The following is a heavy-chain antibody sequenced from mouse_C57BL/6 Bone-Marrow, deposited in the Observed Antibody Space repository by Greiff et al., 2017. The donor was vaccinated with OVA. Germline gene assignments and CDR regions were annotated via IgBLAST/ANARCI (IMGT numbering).Heavy chain of an antibody. CDR2: IYPRSGNT. D-gene: IGHD2-5*01. V-gene: IGHV1-81*01. CDR1: GYTFTSYG. CDR3: ARYSNRYAMDY. J-gene: IGHJ4*01. Sequence: VKLMESGAELARPGASVKLSCKASGYTFTSYGISWVKQRTGQGLEWIGEIYPRSGNTYYNEKFKGKATLTADKSSSTAYMELRSLTSEDSALYFCARYSNRYAMDYWGQGPSVPVPS.